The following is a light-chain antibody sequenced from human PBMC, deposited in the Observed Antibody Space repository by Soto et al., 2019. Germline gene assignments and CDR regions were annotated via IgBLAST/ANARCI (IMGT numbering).Light chain of an antibody. CDR1: QSISNNY. V-gene: IGKV3-20*01. CDR2: GAS. Sequence: DIVLTQSPGTLSLSPGEAATLSCRASQSISNNYLGWYQQQPGQAPRLVIHGASSRATDIPDRFSGSGSGTDFTLTISRLEPEDFAVYYCQQYVTSPYTFGQGTKLEI. J-gene: IGKJ2*01. CDR3: QQYVTSPYT.